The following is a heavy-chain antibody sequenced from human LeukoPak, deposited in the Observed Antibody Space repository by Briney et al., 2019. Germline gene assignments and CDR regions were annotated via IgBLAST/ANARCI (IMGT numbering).Heavy chain of an antibody. V-gene: IGHV1-2*06. Sequence: GASVKVSCKASGYTFTSYYMHWARQAPGQGLEWMGRINPNSGGTTYAQKFPGRVTMTRDTSISTAYMELSRLRSDDTAVYYCARFVDTAMDAFDIWGQGTMVTVSS. CDR2: INPNSGGT. CDR3: ARFVDTAMDAFDI. J-gene: IGHJ3*02. D-gene: IGHD5-18*01. CDR1: GYTFTSYY.